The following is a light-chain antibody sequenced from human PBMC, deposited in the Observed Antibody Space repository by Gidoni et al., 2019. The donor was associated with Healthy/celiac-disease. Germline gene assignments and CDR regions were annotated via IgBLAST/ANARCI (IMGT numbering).Light chain of an antibody. Sequence: EIVLTQSPATLFLSPGERATLSCGASQSVSSSYLAWYQQKPGLAPRLLIYDASSMAPGIPDRFSGSGSGTDVTLTISRLEPEDFAVYYCQQYGSSLWTFGQGTKVEIK. V-gene: IGKV3D-20*01. CDR2: DAS. J-gene: IGKJ1*01. CDR3: QQYGSSLWT. CDR1: QSVSSSY.